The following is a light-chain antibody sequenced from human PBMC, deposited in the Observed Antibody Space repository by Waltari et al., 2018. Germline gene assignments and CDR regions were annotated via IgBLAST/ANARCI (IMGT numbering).Light chain of an antibody. CDR3: QQYGSSILYT. V-gene: IGKV3-20*01. Sequence: VLTQSPGTLSLSPGERATLSCRASQSLTKKYLAWYQQKPGQAPRLLIYGASSRAAGIPDRFSGSGSGTDFTLTISRLEPEDFADYYCQQYGSSILYTFGQGTKLEIK. CDR2: GAS. J-gene: IGKJ2*01. CDR1: QSLTKKY.